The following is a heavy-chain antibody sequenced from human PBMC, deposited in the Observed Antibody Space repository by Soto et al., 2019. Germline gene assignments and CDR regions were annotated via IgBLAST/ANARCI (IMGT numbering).Heavy chain of an antibody. V-gene: IGHV5-51*01. J-gene: IGHJ4*02. D-gene: IGHD3-22*01. CDR1: GFTFTNYW. CDR3: ARHPNYYDSSGYYYSDY. Sequence: GESLKISCKGSGFTFTNYWIAWVRQMPGKGLEWMGIIYPGDSKTRYSPSFQGQVTISADKSISTAFLHWSSLKASDTAMYYCARHPNYYDSSGYYYSDYWGQGTQVTVSS. CDR2: IYPGDSKT.